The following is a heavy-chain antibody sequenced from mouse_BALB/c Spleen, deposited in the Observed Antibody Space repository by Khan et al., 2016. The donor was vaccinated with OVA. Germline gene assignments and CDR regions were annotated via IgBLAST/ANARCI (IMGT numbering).Heavy chain of an antibody. J-gene: IGHJ4*01. D-gene: IGHD2-14*01. CDR3: AKACYRYGGYYAMNY. Sequence: QIQLVQSGPGLVAPSQSLSITCTVSGFSLSRYNIHWVRQPPGKGLEWLGMIWGGGGTDYNSTLKSRLSISKDNSKSQVFLKMNSLQTDDTAMYYGAKACYRYGGYYAMNYWGQGTLVTVSS. CDR2: IWGGGGT. CDR1: GFSLSRYN. V-gene: IGHV2-6-4*01.